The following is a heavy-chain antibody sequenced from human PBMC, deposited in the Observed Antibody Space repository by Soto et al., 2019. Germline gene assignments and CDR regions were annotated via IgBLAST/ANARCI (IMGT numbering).Heavy chain of an antibody. J-gene: IGHJ1*01. CDR3: ARLVAAPTAEYFQH. V-gene: IGHV4-39*01. Sequence: SETLSLTCTVSGGSISSSSYYWGWIRQPPGKGLEWIGSIYYSGSTYYNPSLKSRVTMSVDTSKNQFSLKLSSVTAADTAVYYCARLVAAPTAEYFQHWGQGTLVTVSS. CDR1: GGSISSSSYY. D-gene: IGHD6-6*01. CDR2: IYYSGST.